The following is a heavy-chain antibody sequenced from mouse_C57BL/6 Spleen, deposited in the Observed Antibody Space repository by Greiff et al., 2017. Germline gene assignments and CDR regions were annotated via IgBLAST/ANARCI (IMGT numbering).Heavy chain of an antibody. CDR3: TSPYYYGSTYY. J-gene: IGHJ2*01. CDR2: IDPETGGT. V-gene: IGHV1-15*01. CDR1: GYTFTDYE. D-gene: IGHD1-1*01. Sequence: QVQLKQSGAELVRPGASVTLSCKASGYTFTDYEMHWVKQTPVHGLEWIGAIDPETGGTAYNQKFKGKAILTADKSSSTAYMELRSLTSEDSAVYYCTSPYYYGSTYYWGQGTTLTVSS.